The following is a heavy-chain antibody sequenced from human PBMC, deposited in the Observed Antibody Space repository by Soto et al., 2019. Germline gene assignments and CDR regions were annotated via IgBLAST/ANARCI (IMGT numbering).Heavy chain of an antibody. Sequence: QVQLVESGGGVVQPGRSLRLSCAASGFTFSSYAMHWVRQAPGKGLEWVAVISYDGSNKYYADSVKGRFTISRDNSKNTLYLQMNSLRAEDTAVYYCAREKGYDSSGYYGSVFDYWGQGTLVTVSS. V-gene: IGHV3-30-3*01. CDR1: GFTFSSYA. D-gene: IGHD3-22*01. J-gene: IGHJ4*02. CDR2: ISYDGSNK. CDR3: AREKGYDSSGYYGSVFDY.